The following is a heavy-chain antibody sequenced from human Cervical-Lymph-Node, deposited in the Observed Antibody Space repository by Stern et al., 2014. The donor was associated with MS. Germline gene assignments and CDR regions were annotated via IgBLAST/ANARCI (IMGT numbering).Heavy chain of an antibody. CDR3: TTGPSTYFYKGMDV. D-gene: IGHD2-2*01. CDR1: GLTFGDSA. V-gene: IGHV3-49*03. Sequence: EVQLVESGGGLVQPGRSLRLSCTASGLTFGDSAISWFRQAPGKGLERVGVIRSKGDGATTEHAASLKGRFTISRDDSKGIAYLQMNSLKNEDTAVYYCTTGPSTYFYKGMDVWGQGTTVVVSS. J-gene: IGHJ6*02. CDR2: IRSKGDGATT.